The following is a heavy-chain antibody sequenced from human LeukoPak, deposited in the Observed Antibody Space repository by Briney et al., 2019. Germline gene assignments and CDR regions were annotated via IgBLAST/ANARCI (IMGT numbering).Heavy chain of an antibody. V-gene: IGHV4-39*01. J-gene: IGHJ6*03. CDR2: IYYSGST. D-gene: IGHD4-17*01. CDR1: GGSISSSSYY. Sequence: TSETLSLTCTVSGGSISSSSYYWGWIRQPSGKGLEWIGSIYYSGSTYYNPSLKSRVTISVDTSKNQFSLKLGSVTAADTAVYYCARLYGDYYPPYYYYYYMDVWGKGTTVTVSS. CDR3: ARLYGDYYPPYYYYYYMDV.